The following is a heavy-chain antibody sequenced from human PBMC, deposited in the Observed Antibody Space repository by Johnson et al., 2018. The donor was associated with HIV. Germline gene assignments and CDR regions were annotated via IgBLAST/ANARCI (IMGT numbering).Heavy chain of an antibody. CDR1: GLTFSSYA. V-gene: IGHV3-30-3*01. D-gene: IGHD1-7*01. Sequence: QVQLVESGGGVVQPGRSLRLSCAASGLTFSSYAMHWVRQAPGKGLEWVAVISYDGSNKYYADSVKGRFTISRDNSKNTLYLQMNSLRAEDTAVYYCARVQGKYNWNYGDAFDIWGQGTMVTVSS. CDR3: ARVQGKYNWNYGDAFDI. CDR2: ISYDGSNK. J-gene: IGHJ3*02.